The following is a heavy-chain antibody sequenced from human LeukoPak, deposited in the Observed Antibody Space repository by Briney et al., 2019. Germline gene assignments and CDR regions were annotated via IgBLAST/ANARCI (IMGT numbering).Heavy chain of an antibody. J-gene: IGHJ4*02. CDR3: AGQVVPAVHDY. V-gene: IGHV3-23*01. CDR1: GGTFSCYA. CDR2: ISGSGGST. D-gene: IGHD2-2*01. Sequence: SCKASGGTFSCYAISWVRQAPGKGLEWVSAISGSGGSTYYADSVKGRFTISRDNSKNTLYLQMNSLRAEDTAVYYCAGQVVPAVHDYWGQGTLVTVSS.